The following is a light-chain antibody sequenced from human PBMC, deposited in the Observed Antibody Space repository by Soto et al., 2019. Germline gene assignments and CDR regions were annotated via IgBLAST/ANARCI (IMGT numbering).Light chain of an antibody. CDR3: QQTTTLPLT. V-gene: IGKV1D-12*01. Sequence: DIQITQSPSSVSASVGDRVTITCRASQGVSTWLAWYQQKPGKAPNLLIYTASSLQSGVPSRFSGSGSGTDFTVTISSLQPEDFTTYYCQQTTTLPLTFGGETKVEI. J-gene: IGKJ4*01. CDR1: QGVSTW. CDR2: TAS.